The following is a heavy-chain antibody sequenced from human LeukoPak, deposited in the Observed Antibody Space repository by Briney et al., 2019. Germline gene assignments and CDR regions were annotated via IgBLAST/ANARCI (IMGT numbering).Heavy chain of an antibody. Sequence: SETLSLTCTVSGGSISIYYWSWIRQPAGKGLEWIGRIYSSGSTNYNPSLKSRVTMSIDTSKSQFSLKLNSVTAADTAVYYCAKEVNGWFEKGDWCQGTLVTVSS. CDR1: GGSISIYY. J-gene: IGHJ4*02. D-gene: IGHD6-19*01. CDR3: AKEVNGWFEKGD. CDR2: IYSSGST. V-gene: IGHV4-4*07.